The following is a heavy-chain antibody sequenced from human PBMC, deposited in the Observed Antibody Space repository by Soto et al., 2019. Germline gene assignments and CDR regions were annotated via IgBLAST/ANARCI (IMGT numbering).Heavy chain of an antibody. V-gene: IGHV1-46*01. CDR2: INPNSGST. CDR3: ARAGRGIWFGHNWFDP. CDR1: GYTFTGYY. Sequence: ASVKVSCKASGYTFTGYYMHWVRQAPGQGLEWMGIINPNSGSTNYAQEFQGRVTMTRDTSTSTVYMELSSLRSEDTAVYYCARAGRGIWFGHNWFDPWGQGTLVTVSS. D-gene: IGHD3-10*01. J-gene: IGHJ5*02.